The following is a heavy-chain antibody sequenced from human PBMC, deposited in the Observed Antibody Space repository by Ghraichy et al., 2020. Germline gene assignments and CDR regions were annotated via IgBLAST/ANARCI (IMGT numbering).Heavy chain of an antibody. V-gene: IGHV1-18*01. CDR1: GYTFTSYG. J-gene: IGHJ4*02. CDR3: ARAGGDCSGGSCYSVLDDYFDY. D-gene: IGHD2-15*01. Sequence: ASVKVSCKASGYTFTSYGISWVRQAPGQGLEWMGWISFSNGNTNYAQKLQGRVTMTTDTSTSTAYMELRSLRSDDTAVYYCARAGGDCSGGSCYSVLDDYFDYWGQGTLVTVSS. CDR2: ISFSNGNT.